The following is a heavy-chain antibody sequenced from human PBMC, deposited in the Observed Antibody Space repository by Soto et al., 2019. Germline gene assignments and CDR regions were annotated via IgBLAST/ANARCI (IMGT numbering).Heavy chain of an antibody. CDR3: ASGYSSASFFFLMY. Sequence: PGGSLRLSCAASGFTFSSYWMHRVRQAPGKWQVWFSRISSDGSRTDYADSVKGRLTTSTDNARNTLYLQMNSLRAEDTAVYYCASGYSSASFFFLMYWGQ. V-gene: IGHV3-74*01. D-gene: IGHD6-25*01. CDR2: ISSDGSRT. CDR1: GFTFSSYW. J-gene: IGHJ4*02.